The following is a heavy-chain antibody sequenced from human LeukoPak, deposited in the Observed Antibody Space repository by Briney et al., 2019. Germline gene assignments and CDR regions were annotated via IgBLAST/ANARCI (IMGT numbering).Heavy chain of an antibody. CDR3: AKDVTSAAGSLSRNYYYGMDV. CDR1: GFTFDYYA. V-gene: IGHV3-9*01. Sequence: GRSLRLSCAASGFTFDYYAMHWVRQAPGKGLEWVSGISWNSGSIGYADSVKGRFTISRDNAKNSLYLQMNRLRAEDTALYYCAKDVTSAAGSLSRNYYYGMDVWGQGTTVTVSS. J-gene: IGHJ6*02. CDR2: ISWNSGSI. D-gene: IGHD6-13*01.